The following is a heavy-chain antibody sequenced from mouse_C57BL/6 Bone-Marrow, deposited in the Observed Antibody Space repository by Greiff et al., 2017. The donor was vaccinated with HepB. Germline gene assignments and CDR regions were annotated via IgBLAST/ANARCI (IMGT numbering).Heavy chain of an antibody. V-gene: IGHV1-82*01. CDR3: ARCGSNYWFAY. J-gene: IGHJ3*01. Sequence: QVQLKQSGPELVKPGASVKISCKASGYAFSSSWMNWVKQRPGKGLEWIGRIYPGDGDTNYNGKFKGKATLTADKSSSTAYMQLSSLTSEDSAVYVCARCGSNYWFAYWGQGTLVTVSA. CDR1: GYAFSSSW. CDR2: IYPGDGDT. D-gene: IGHD2-5*01.